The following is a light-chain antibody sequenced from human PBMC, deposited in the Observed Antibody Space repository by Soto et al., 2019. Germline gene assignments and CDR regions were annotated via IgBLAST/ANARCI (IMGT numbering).Light chain of an antibody. Sequence: SVLTQPRSLSGSPGQSVTISCTGHTIGAHSFVSWYQDRPDKVPKLLIYDVSQRPSGIPDRFSGSRSANTASLTISGLQADDAAAYYCCSYTGNKVFVFGTGTKVTVL. CDR2: DVS. V-gene: IGLV2-11*01. J-gene: IGLJ1*01. CDR3: CSYTGNKVFV. CDR1: TIGAHSF.